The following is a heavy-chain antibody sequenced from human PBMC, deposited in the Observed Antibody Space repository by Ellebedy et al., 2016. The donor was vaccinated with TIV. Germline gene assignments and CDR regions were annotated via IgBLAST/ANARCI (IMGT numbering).Heavy chain of an antibody. Sequence: PGGSLRLSCAGSGFDFSGYAIHWVRQAPHKGLEWLAVLSHDGRDEKYADSVKGRFTMSRDNTKNTAHLQMNSLRPADTALYYCSRDGGGWETPRPDYWGLGTLVTVSS. CDR3: SRDGGGWETPRPDY. CDR1: GFDFSGYA. CDR2: LSHDGRDE. D-gene: IGHD1-26*01. J-gene: IGHJ4*02. V-gene: IGHV3-30*04.